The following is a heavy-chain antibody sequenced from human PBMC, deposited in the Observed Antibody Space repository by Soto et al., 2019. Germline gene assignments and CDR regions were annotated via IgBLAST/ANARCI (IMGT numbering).Heavy chain of an antibody. CDR3: ARDPGYGSGSYPIFDY. J-gene: IGHJ4*02. D-gene: IGHD3-10*01. Sequence: QVQRVQSGAEVKKPGSSVRVSCKASGGTFSSYAISWVRQAPGQGLEWMGGIIPIFGTANYAQKFQGRVTITADKSTSTAYMELSSLRSEDTAVYYCARDPGYGSGSYPIFDYWGQGTLVTVSS. CDR2: IIPIFGTA. CDR1: GGTFSSYA. V-gene: IGHV1-69*06.